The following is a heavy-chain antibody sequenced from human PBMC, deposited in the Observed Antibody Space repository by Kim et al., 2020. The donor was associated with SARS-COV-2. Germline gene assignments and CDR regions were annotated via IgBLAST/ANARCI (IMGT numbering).Heavy chain of an antibody. J-gene: IGHJ5*02. Sequence: GGSLRLSCAASGYIFNTYAMYWVRQAPGKGLEWVAVISSDGSNKYYADFVKGRFTISRDNSKSTLYLQMNDLRPEDTALYYCARDTGYDFGSGSYNWFDP. CDR2: ISSDGSNK. CDR3: ARDTGYDFGSGSYNWFDP. V-gene: IGHV3-30*14. D-gene: IGHD3-10*01. CDR1: GYIFNTYA.